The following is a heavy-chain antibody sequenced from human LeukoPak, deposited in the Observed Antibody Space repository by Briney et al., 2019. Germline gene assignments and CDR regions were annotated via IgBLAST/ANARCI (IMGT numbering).Heavy chain of an antibody. D-gene: IGHD3-22*01. Sequence: GGSLRLSCAASEFAFSDYYMTWLRQAPGKGLEWISYISSTSSTIYYADSVKGRFTISRDNAKNSLYLQMNSLRAEDTAVYYCAREGYYDSSGYYYWAVREPRFDYWGQGTLVTVSS. J-gene: IGHJ4*02. CDR1: EFAFSDYY. V-gene: IGHV3-11*04. CDR2: ISSTSSTI. CDR3: AREGYYDSSGYYYWAVREPRFDY.